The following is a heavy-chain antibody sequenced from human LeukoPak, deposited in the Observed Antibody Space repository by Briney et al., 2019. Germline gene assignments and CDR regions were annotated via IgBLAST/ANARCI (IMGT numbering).Heavy chain of an antibody. D-gene: IGHD4-17*01. CDR2: IIPIFGTA. J-gene: IGHJ3*02. CDR3: ASWQDGDYFAFDI. V-gene: IGHV1-69*05. CDR1: RGTFSSYA. Sequence: SVKVSCKASRGTFSSYAISWVRQAPGQGLEWMGGIIPIFGTANYAQKFQGRVTITTDESTSTAYMELSSLRSEDTAVYYCASWQDGDYFAFDIWGQGTMVTVSS.